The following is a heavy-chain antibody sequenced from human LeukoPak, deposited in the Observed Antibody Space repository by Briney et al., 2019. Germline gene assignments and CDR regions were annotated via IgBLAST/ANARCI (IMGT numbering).Heavy chain of an antibody. Sequence: PGGSLRLSCAVSGYTFSSHGMHWVRQAPGKGLEWVAAIWYDGSDKYYADSVKGRFTISRDNSKNMLYLQMDSLRAEDTALYYCARLWGSVSGYFDYWGQGTVVTVSS. V-gene: IGHV3-33*01. J-gene: IGHJ4*02. CDR3: ARLWGSVSGYFDY. CDR2: IWYDGSDK. CDR1: GYTFSSHG. D-gene: IGHD2-21*01.